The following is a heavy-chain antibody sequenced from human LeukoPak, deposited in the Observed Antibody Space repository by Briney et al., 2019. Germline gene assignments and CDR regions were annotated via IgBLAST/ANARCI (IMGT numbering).Heavy chain of an antibody. D-gene: IGHD4-17*01. Sequence: SETLSLTCTVSGGSISSYYWSWIRQPPEKGLEWIGYIYYSGSTNYNPSLKSRVTISVDTSKNQFSLKLSSVTAADTAVYYCARWSTVTTDFDYWGQGTLVTVSS. J-gene: IGHJ4*02. CDR3: ARWSTVTTDFDY. CDR2: IYYSGST. CDR1: GGSISSYY. V-gene: IGHV4-59*01.